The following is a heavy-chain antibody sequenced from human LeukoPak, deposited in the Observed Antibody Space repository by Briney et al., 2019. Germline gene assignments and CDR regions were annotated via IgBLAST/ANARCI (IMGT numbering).Heavy chain of an antibody. CDR2: INHSGST. CDR3: ARSVGYSYGYDY. D-gene: IGHD5-18*01. CDR1: GGSFSGYY. J-gene: IGHJ4*02. Sequence: SETLSLTCAVSGGSFSGYYWSWIRQPPGKGLEWIGEINHSGSTNCNPSLKSRVTISVDTSKNQFSLKLSSVTAADTAVYYCARSVGYSYGYDYWGQGTLVTVSS. V-gene: IGHV4-34*01.